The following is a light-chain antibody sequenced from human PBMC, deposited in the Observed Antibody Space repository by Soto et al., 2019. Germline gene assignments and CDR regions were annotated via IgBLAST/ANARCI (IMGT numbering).Light chain of an antibody. CDR2: EGR. Sequence: LIQPGPRSGSPGQLLTISCIGTSSDIGTYNLVSWYQHHPGKAPKLIIYEGRKRSSGYSNRFSGSQSGNTASLTISALQADDEADYYCCAYAGYSTFVFGTGRQVTV. CDR1: SSDIGTYNL. V-gene: IGLV2-23*01. J-gene: IGLJ1*01. CDR3: CAYAGYSTFV.